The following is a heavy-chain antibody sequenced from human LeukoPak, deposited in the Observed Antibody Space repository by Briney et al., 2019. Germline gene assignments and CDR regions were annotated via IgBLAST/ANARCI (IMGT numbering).Heavy chain of an antibody. CDR3: ARRSGWSHPFDF. V-gene: IGHV4-34*01. D-gene: IGHD6-19*01. CDR1: GGSFSGYY. Sequence: SETLSLTCAVYGGSFSGYYWSWIRQPPGKGLEWIGEINHSGSTNYNPSLKSRVTISVDTSKHQFSLKLSSVTAADTAVYYCARRSGWSHPFDFWGQGTLVTVSS. CDR2: INHSGST. J-gene: IGHJ4*02.